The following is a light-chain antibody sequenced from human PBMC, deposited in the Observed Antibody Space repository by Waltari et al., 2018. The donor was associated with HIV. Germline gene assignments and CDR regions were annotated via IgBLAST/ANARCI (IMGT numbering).Light chain of an antibody. V-gene: IGKV1-33*01. CDR3: QQYHSQFS. CDR2: DAS. J-gene: IGKJ3*01. CDR1: QDISYY. Sequence: DIQMTQSPSPLSASARDRVTITCQATQDISYYLNWYQQKPGEAPRLLIYDASRLRTGVPSRFSGGGSGTHFTLTISSLQPEDIATYYCQQYHSQFSFGPGTKVDIK.